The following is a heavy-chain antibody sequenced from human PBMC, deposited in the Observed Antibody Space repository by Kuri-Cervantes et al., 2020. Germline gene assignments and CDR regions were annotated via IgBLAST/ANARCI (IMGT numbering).Heavy chain of an antibody. D-gene: IGHD3-16*02. Sequence: ASVKVSCKASGYTFTSYDINWVRQATGQGLEWRGWMNPNSGNTGYAQKFQGGVTMTRNTSISTAYMELRSLRSDDTAVYYCARGGTYDYIWGSYRNDGFDIWGQGTMVTVSS. V-gene: IGHV1-8*01. J-gene: IGHJ3*02. CDR3: ARGGTYDYIWGSYRNDGFDI. CDR2: MNPNSGNT. CDR1: GYTFTSYD.